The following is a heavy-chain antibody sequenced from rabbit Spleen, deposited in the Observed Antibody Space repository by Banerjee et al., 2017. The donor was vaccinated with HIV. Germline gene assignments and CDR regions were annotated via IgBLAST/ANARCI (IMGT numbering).Heavy chain of an antibody. J-gene: IGHJ2*01. CDR1: GFSFSSNW. V-gene: IGHV1S45*01. CDR3: ARNYVNAFDP. CDR2: IDTNDGDT. Sequence: EESGGGLVQPEGSLTLICTTSGFSFSSNWICWVRQAPGKGLECIACIDTNDGDTDYANWPKGRFTISKTSSTTVTLQMTSLTAADTATYFCARNYVNAFDPWGQGTLVTVS. D-gene: IGHD1-1*01.